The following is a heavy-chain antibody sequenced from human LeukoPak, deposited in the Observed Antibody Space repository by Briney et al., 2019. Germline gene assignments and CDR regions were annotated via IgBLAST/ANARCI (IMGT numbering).Heavy chain of an antibody. V-gene: IGHV1-2*02. D-gene: IGHD5-12*01. Sequence: ASVKVSCKASGYTFTGYYMHWVRQAPGQGLEWMGWINPNSGGTNYAQKFQGRVTMTRDTSISTAYMELSRLRSDDTAVYYCARDRGYSGYSEEGYCYYGMDVWGQGTTVTVSS. CDR2: INPNSGGT. J-gene: IGHJ6*02. CDR1: GYTFTGYY. CDR3: ARDRGYSGYSEEGYCYYGMDV.